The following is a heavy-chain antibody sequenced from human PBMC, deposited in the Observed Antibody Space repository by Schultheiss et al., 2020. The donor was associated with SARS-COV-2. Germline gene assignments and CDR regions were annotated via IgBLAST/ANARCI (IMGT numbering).Heavy chain of an antibody. Sequence: GESLKISCAASGFTFSSYAMSWVRQAPGKGLEWVSTIGGSGDSTYYADSVKGRFTISRDNSKNTLHLQMNSLRAEDTAVYYCAKVRQWLVDDAFDIWGQGTMVTVSS. D-gene: IGHD6-19*01. CDR2: IGGSGDST. J-gene: IGHJ3*02. CDR1: GFTFSSYA. V-gene: IGHV3-23*01. CDR3: AKVRQWLVDDAFDI.